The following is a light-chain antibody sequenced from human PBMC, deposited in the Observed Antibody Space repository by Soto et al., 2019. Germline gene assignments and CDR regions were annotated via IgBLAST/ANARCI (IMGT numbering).Light chain of an antibody. V-gene: IGKV1D-13*01. CDR2: DAS. CDR1: QGISSA. Sequence: AIQLTQSPSSLSASVGDRVTITCRASQGISSALAWYQQEPGKPPKLLIYDASSLESGVPSRFSGSGSGTDFTLTISSLQPEDFATYYCQQFNNYPFTFGGGTKVDIK. CDR3: QQFNNYPFT. J-gene: IGKJ4*01.